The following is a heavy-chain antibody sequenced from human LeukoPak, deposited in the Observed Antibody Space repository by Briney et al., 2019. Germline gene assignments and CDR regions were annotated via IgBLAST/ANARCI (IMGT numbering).Heavy chain of an antibody. V-gene: IGHV4-34*12. CDR2: IIHGGTT. D-gene: IGHD2-15*01. CDR3: ARSCPGGTCPIDY. J-gene: IGHJ4*02. Sequence: PSETLSLTCAVYGGSFSGHFWSWIRQPPGKGLEWIGEIIHGGTTNYNPSLKSRVTISVDTSKNQFSLKARSVTAADTAVYYCARSCPGGTCPIDYWGQGNLVTVSS. CDR1: GGSFSGHF.